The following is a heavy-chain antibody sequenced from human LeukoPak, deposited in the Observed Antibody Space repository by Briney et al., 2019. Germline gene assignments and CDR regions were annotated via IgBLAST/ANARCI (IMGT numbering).Heavy chain of an antibody. CDR1: GFTFSSYS. CDR3: ARESGGWGYSCGFEAFDI. V-gene: IGHV3-21*01. J-gene: IGHJ3*02. Sequence: GGSLRLSCAASGFTFSSYSMNWVRQAPGKGLEWVSSISSSSSYIYYADSVKGRFTISRDNAKNSLYLQMNSLRAEDTAVYYCARESGGWGYSCGFEAFDIWGQGTMVTVSS. D-gene: IGHD5-18*01. CDR2: ISSSSSYI.